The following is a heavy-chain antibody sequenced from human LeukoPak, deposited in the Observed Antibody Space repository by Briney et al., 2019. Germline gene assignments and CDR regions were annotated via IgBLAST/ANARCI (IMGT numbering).Heavy chain of an antibody. Sequence: GGSLRLSCAASGFTFSSYAMSWVRQAPGKGLEWVSSVSSSSYIYYADSVEGRFTISRDNAKNSLYLQMNSLRAEDTAVYYCASVSSGPPYWGQGTLVTVSS. CDR3: ASVSSGPPY. V-gene: IGHV3-21*01. D-gene: IGHD6-19*01. J-gene: IGHJ4*02. CDR1: GFTFSSYA. CDR2: VSSSSYI.